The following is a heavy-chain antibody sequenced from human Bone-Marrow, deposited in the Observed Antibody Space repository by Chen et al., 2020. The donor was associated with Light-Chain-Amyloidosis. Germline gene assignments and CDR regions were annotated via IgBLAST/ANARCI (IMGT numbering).Heavy chain of an antibody. Sequence: QLQLQESGPGLVKPSETLSLTCTVSGGSISSSSYYWGWIRQPPGKGLEWIGSIYYSGSTYYNPSLKGRVTISVDTSKNQFSLKLSSVTAADTAVYYCTRHVVGALEGWFDPWGQGTLVTVSS. CDR1: GGSISSSSYY. CDR3: TRHVVGALEGWFDP. V-gene: IGHV4-39*01. CDR2: IYYSGST. D-gene: IGHD2-15*01. J-gene: IGHJ5*02.